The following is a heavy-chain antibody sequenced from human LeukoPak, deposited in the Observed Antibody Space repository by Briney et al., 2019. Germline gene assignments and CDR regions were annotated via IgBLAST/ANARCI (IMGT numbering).Heavy chain of an antibody. V-gene: IGHV3-30*18. J-gene: IGHJ4*02. CDR1: GFTFSSYG. CDR2: ISYDGSNK. D-gene: IGHD5-12*01. CDR3: AKGYAPDY. Sequence: GRSLRLSCAASGFTFSSYGMHWVRQAPGKGLEWVAVISYDGSNKYYADSVKGRFTISRDNSKNTLYLQMNSLRAEDTAVYYCAKGYAPDYWGQGTLVTVSS.